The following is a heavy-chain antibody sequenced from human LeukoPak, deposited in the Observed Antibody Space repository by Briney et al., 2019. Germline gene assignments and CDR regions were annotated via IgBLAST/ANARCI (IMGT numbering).Heavy chain of an antibody. V-gene: IGHV1-69*02. CDR3: ARGPMIGYRFDY. CDR2: IIPILGIA. Sequence: SVKLSCKASGGTFSSYTISWVRQAPGQGLEWMGRIIPILGIANYAQKFQGRVTITADKSTSTAYMELSSLRSEDTAVYYCARGPMIGYRFDYWGQGTLVTVSS. CDR1: GGTFSSYT. D-gene: IGHD3-22*01. J-gene: IGHJ4*02.